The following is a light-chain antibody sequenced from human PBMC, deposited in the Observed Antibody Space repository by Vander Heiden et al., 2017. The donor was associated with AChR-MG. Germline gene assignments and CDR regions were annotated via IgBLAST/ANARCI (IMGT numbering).Light chain of an antibody. CDR3: QHYYSPPWT. CDR1: QTVLYSHTNKNY. Sequence: DIVMTQSPDSLAVSLRERATIHCKSSQTVLYSHTNKNYLAWYQQKPGQPPKLLIYWASSREFGVPDRFSGSGSGTDFTLTISSLQAEDVAVYYCQHYYSPPWTFGQGTKVEIK. CDR2: WAS. J-gene: IGKJ1*01. V-gene: IGKV4-1*01.